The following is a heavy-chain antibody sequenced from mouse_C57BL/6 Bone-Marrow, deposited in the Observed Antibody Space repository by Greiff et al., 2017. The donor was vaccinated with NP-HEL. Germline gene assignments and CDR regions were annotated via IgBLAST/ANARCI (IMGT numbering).Heavy chain of an antibody. CDR1: GFTFSNYW. J-gene: IGHJ1*03. CDR2: IRLKSDNYAT. D-gene: IGHD1-1*01. V-gene: IGHV6-3*01. CDR3: TAPITTVVADWYFDV. Sequence: EVKVEESGGGLVQPGGSMKLSCVASGFTFSNYWMNWVRQSPEQGLEWVAQIRLKSDNYATHYAESVKGRFTISRDDSKSSVYLQMNNLRAEDTGIYYCTAPITTVVADWYFDVWGTGTTVTVSS.